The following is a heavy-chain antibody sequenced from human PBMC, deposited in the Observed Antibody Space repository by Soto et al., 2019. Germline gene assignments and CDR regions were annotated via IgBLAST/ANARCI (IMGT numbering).Heavy chain of an antibody. CDR1: GFTFSSYA. D-gene: IGHD6-19*01. J-gene: IGHJ4*02. Sequence: PWGSLRLSCAASGFTFSSYAMSWVRQAPGKGLEWVSVISGSGGSTYYADSVKGRFTISRDNSKNTLYLQMNSLRAEDTAVYYCAKYSSGWYNPFDYWGQGTLVTVSS. V-gene: IGHV3-23*01. CDR3: AKYSSGWYNPFDY. CDR2: ISGSGGST.